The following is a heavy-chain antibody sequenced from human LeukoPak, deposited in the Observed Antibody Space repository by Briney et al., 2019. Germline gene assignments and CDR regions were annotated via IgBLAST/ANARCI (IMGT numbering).Heavy chain of an antibody. J-gene: IGHJ4*02. D-gene: IGHD6-13*01. CDR3: AKARGSSWYYFDY. CDR1: GFTFSSYA. V-gene: IGHV3-23*01. CDR2: ISGSGGST. Sequence: GGSLRLSCAASGFTFSSYAMSWVRRAPGKGLEWVSAISGSGGSTYYAASVKGRFTISRDNSKNTLYLQMNSLRAEDTAVYYCAKARGSSWYYFDYWGQGTLVTVSS.